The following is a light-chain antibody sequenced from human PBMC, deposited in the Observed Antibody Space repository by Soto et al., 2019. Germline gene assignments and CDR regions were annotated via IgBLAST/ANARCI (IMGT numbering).Light chain of an antibody. CDR3: SSYAANKNLV. J-gene: IGLJ2*01. V-gene: IGLV2-8*01. CDR1: SSDIGGYNY. CDR2: EIT. Sequence: QSALTQPPSASGSLGQSVTISCTGTSSDIGGYNYVSWYQQHPGKAPTLMIYEITKRLSGVPDRFSGSKSGNTASLTVSGLQAEDEADYYCSSYAANKNLVFGGGTKVTVL.